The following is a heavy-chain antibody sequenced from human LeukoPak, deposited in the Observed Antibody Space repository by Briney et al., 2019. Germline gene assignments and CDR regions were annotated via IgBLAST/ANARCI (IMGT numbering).Heavy chain of an antibody. V-gene: IGHV3-23*01. CDR2: FSATDGSA. J-gene: IGHJ3*01. D-gene: IGHD6-13*01. CDR3: AKARIAAAGTGAFDV. Sequence: GGSLRLSCAASGIYVSSYGMTWVRLAPGKGLEWVSSFSATDGSAQYAESVKGRFTISRDNSKNSLYLQMNSLRDEDTAVYYCAKARIAAAGTGAFDVWGQGTMVTVSS. CDR1: GIYVSSYG.